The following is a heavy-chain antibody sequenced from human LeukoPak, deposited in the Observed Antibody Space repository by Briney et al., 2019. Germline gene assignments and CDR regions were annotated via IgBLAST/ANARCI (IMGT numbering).Heavy chain of an antibody. CDR2: IRHDGINK. CDR1: GFIFSTYG. V-gene: IGHV3-30*02. J-gene: IGHJ4*02. CDR3: AKTYTSRWYADY. Sequence: GGSLRLSCAASGFIFSTYGIHWVRQAPGKGLEWVALIRHDGINKDYADSVKGRFTISRDNSKNTLYLQMNSLRAEDTAIYYCAKTYTSRWYADYWGQGTLVTVSS. D-gene: IGHD6-13*01.